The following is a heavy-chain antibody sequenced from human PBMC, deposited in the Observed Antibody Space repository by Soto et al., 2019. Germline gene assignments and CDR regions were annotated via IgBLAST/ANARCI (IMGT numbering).Heavy chain of an antibody. CDR1: GFRLNDYG. J-gene: IGHJ6*04. CDR2: IPYDESYK. CDR3: ERENQEMSTTYSMDV. D-gene: IGHD1-1*01. Sequence: PGGSLRLSCSASGFRLNDYGIHWVRQASGRGLEWVSIIPYDESYKYYSDSVKGRFTISRDISKNMVYLEMKSLRAEDTALYFCERENQEMSTTYSMDVWGNGTKVTVSS. V-gene: IGHV3-30*12.